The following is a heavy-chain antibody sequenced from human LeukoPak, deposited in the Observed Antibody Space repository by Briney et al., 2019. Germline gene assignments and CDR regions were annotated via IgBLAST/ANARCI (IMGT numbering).Heavy chain of an antibody. J-gene: IGHJ3*02. CDR2: MNPNSGNT. V-gene: IGHV1-8*01. CDR3: ARGKAAAGTRAFDI. Sequence: ASVKVSCKASGYTFTSYDINWVRQATGQGLEWMGWMNPNSGNTGYAQKFQGRVTMTRNTSISTAYMELSSLRSEGTAVYYCARGKAAAGTRAFDIWGQGTMVTVSS. CDR1: GYTFTSYD. D-gene: IGHD6-13*01.